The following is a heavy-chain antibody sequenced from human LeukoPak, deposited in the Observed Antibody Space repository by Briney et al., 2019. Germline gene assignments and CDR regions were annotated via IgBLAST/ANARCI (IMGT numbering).Heavy chain of an antibody. CDR2: INHSGST. D-gene: IGHD3-10*01. CDR1: GGSFSGYY. Sequence: PSETLSLTCAVYGGSFSGYYWSWIRQPPGKGLEWIGEINHSGSTNYNPSLKSRVTISVDTSKNQFSLKLSSVTAADTAVYYCARDWARFGEFDYWGQGTLVTVSS. CDR3: ARDWARFGEFDY. J-gene: IGHJ4*02. V-gene: IGHV4-34*01.